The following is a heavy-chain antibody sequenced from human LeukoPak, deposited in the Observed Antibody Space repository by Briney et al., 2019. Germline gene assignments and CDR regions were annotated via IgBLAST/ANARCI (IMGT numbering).Heavy chain of an antibody. D-gene: IGHD3-10*01. J-gene: IGHJ4*02. V-gene: IGHV4-34*01. CDR2: INHSGST. CDR1: GGSFSGYY. CDR3: ARVTASITMVRGVIIKSRFFDY. Sequence: SETLSLTCAVYGGSFSGYYWSWIRQPPGKGLEWIGEINHSGSTNYNPSLKSRVTISVDTSKNQFSLKLSSVTAADTAVYYCARVTASITMVRGVIIKSRFFDYWGQGTLVTVSS.